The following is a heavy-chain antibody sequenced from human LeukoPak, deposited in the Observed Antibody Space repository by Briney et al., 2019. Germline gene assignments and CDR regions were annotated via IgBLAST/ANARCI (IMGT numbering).Heavy chain of an antibody. V-gene: IGHV4-38-2*01. CDR2: IYHSGST. D-gene: IGHD2-21*02. J-gene: IGHJ6*03. CDR3: ARAGLLGDYYYYMDV. Sequence: SETLSLTCAVSGYSISSGYYWGWIRQPPGKGLEWIGSIYHSGSTYYNPALKSRVTISVDTSNNHFSLKLSSVTAADTAVYYCARAGLLGDYYYYMDVWGKGTTVTVSS. CDR1: GYSISSGYY.